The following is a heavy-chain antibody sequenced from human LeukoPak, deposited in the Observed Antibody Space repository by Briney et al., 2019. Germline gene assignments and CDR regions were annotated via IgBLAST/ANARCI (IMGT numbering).Heavy chain of an antibody. V-gene: IGHV3-7*01. CDR3: ARYSSSWHMIQH. Sequence: GGSLRLSCAASGFTFSTFWMSWVRQAPGKGLEWVANIKQDGKENFYVDSVKGRFTISRDNAKNSLYLQMNSLRAEDTAVYYCARYSSSWHMIQHWGQGTLVTVSS. D-gene: IGHD6-13*01. CDR1: GFTFSTFW. CDR2: IKQDGKEN. J-gene: IGHJ1*01.